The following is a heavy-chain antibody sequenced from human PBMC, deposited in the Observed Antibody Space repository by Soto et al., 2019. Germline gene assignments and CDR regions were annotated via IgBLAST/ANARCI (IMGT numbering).Heavy chain of an antibody. CDR2: IYWDDDK. J-gene: IGHJ5*02. D-gene: IGHD3-10*01. Sequence: SGPTLVKPTQTLTLTCTFSGFSFSTSGVGVGWIRQPPGKALEWLALIYWDDDKRYSPSLKSRLTITKDTSKNQVVLTMTNMDPVDTATYYCALRYYYGSGSYYNSGEFDPWGQGTLVTVSS. CDR3: ALRYYYGSGSYYNSGEFDP. CDR1: GFSFSTSGVG. V-gene: IGHV2-5*02.